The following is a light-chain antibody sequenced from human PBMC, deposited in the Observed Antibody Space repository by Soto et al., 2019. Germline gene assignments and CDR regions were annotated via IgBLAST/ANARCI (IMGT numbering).Light chain of an antibody. Sequence: QSVLTQPPSVSGAPGQRVTISCTGSSSNIGAGYDVHWYQQLPGTAPKLLIYGNSNRPSGVPDRFSGSKSGTSASLAITGLQAEDEADYYCQSYDSSLSGSHAVLGGGTQLTVL. J-gene: IGLJ7*01. V-gene: IGLV1-40*01. CDR1: SSNIGAGYD. CDR3: QSYDSSLSGSHAV. CDR2: GNS.